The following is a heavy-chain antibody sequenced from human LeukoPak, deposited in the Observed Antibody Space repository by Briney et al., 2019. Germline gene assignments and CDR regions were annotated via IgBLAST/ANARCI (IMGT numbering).Heavy chain of an antibody. J-gene: IGHJ6*03. CDR3: ASALYYDFWSGYYRASGYYMDV. Sequence: PGGSLRLSCAASGFTFSSYAMHWVRQAPGKGLEWVAVISYDGSNKYYADSVKGRFTISRDNSKNTLYLQMNSLRAEDTAVYYCASALYYDFWSGYYRASGYYMDVWGKGTTVTVSS. CDR2: ISYDGSNK. V-gene: IGHV3-30-3*01. D-gene: IGHD3-3*01. CDR1: GFTFSSYA.